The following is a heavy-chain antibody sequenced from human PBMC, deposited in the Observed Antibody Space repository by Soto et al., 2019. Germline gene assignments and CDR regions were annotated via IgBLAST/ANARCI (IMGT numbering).Heavy chain of an antibody. CDR3: ARRSSSSLGSLFDP. Sequence: SETLSLTWTVSGGSISSSTYYWDWIRQPPGKGLEWIGAMYYTGNKNYNPSLESRVTMSVDTSKNQFSLKLSSVTPTDTAVYYCARRSSSSLGSLFDPWGRGILVTVSS. CDR1: GGSISSSTYY. V-gene: IGHV4-39*01. J-gene: IGHJ5*02. D-gene: IGHD6-6*01. CDR2: MYYTGNK.